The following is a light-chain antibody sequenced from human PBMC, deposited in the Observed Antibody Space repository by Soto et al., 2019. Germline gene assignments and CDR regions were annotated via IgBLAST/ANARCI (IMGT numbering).Light chain of an antibody. CDR3: QQYGNSPPYT. Sequence: EIVLTQSPGTLSLSPGERATLSCRASQSVNSNYLAWYQQKPGQAPRLLIYGASRRATGIPDRFSGSGSGTDFTLTISRLKPEDVAVYYCQQYGNSPPYTFGQGTELEIK. J-gene: IGKJ2*01. V-gene: IGKV3-20*01. CDR1: QSVNSNY. CDR2: GAS.